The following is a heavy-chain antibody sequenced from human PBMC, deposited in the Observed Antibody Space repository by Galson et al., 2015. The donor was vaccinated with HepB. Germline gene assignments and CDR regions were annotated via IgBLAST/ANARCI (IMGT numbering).Heavy chain of an antibody. CDR2: SNSDGSNT. V-gene: IGHV3-74*01. D-gene: IGHD4-17*01. CDR3: ARGEAVYGDFTNWFDP. J-gene: IGHJ5*02. CDR1: GFTFSRYW. Sequence: SLRLSCAASGFTFSRYWMHWVRQAPGKGLVWVSRSNSDGSNTNYADSVKGRFTISRDNAKNTLYLQMNSLRAEDTAVYYCARGEAVYGDFTNWFDPWGQGTLVTVSS.